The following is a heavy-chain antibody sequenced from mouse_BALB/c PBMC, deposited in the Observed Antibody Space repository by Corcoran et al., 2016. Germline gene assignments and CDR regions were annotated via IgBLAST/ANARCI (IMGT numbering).Heavy chain of an antibody. CDR2: INTYTGEP. Sequence: QIQLVQSGPELKKPGETVKISCKASGYTFTNYGMNWVKQAPGKGLKWMGWINTYTGEPTYADDFKGRFAFSLETSASTAYLQINNLKNEDTATYFCARRGYGSSYWYFDVWGAGTTVTVS. V-gene: IGHV9-3-1*01. CDR1: GYTFTNYG. J-gene: IGHJ1*01. D-gene: IGHD1-1*01. CDR3: ARRGYGSSYWYFDV.